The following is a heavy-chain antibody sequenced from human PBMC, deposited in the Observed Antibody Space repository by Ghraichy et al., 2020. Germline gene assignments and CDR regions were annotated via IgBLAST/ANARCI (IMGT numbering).Heavy chain of an antibody. J-gene: IGHJ3*02. V-gene: IGHV1-8*01. CDR3: ASQNFSGGSCYPLDAFDI. Sequence: GWMNPNSGNTGYAQKFQGRVTMTRNTSISTAYMELSSLRSEDTAVYYCASQNFSGGSCYPLDAFDIWGQVIIVTVAS. CDR2: MNPNSGNT. D-gene: IGHD2-15*01.